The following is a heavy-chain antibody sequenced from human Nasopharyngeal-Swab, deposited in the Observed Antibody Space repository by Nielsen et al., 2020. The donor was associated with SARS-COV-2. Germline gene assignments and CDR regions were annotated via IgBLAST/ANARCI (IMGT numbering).Heavy chain of an antibody. CDR1: GYTFTSYG. J-gene: IGHJ5*02. V-gene: IGHV1-18*01. CDR3: ARDPHIVVVPGNWFDP. CDR2: ISAYNGNT. D-gene: IGHD2-2*01. Sequence: ASVKVSCKASGYTFTSYGISWVRQAPGQGLEWMGWISAYNGNTNYAQKLQGRVTMTTDTSTSTAYMELRSLRSDDTAVYYCARDPHIVVVPGNWFDPWGQGTLVTASS.